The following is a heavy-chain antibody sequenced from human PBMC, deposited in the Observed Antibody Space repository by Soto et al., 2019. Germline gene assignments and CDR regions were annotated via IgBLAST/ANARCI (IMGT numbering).Heavy chain of an antibody. CDR2: IYHSGSN. CDR3: ARHSGSYFRDY. V-gene: IGHV4-4*02. D-gene: IGHD1-26*01. Sequence: QVQLQESGPGLVKPSGTLSLTFAVSGDSISSINLWSWGRQPPGKGLEWIGEIYHSGSNNYKPSLKRRVTISVYKSKNQFSLNLNSVTSADTAVDYCARHSGSYFRDYWGQGTLVTVSS. J-gene: IGHJ4*02. CDR1: GDSISSINL.